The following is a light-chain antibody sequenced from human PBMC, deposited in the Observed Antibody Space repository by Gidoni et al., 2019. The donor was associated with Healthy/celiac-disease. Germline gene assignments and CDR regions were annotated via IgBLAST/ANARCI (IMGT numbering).Light chain of an antibody. V-gene: IGKV1-5*03. Sequence: DIQMTQSPSTLSASVGDSVTITCVASQCYSRWLAWYQQTPGKSPKLLIYTASSLASCVPSWFSGSGSGTEFTLTISSLQPAYFATYYCQQYNSYHTFGQGTKLEIK. CDR3: QQYNSYHT. CDR1: QCYSRW. J-gene: IGKJ2*01. CDR2: TAS.